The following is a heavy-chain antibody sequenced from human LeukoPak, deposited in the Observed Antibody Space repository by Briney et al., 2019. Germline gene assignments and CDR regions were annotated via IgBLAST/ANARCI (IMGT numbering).Heavy chain of an antibody. CDR2: IYYSGST. J-gene: IGHJ4*02. CDR3: ARDSGYSYGYDY. V-gene: IGHV4-59*01. D-gene: IGHD5-18*01. CDR1: GGSISSYY. Sequence: PSETLSLTCTVSGGSISSYYWSWIRQPPGKGLEWIGYIYYSGSTNYNPSLKSRVTISVDTSKNQFSLKLSSVTAADTAVYYCARDSGYSYGYDYWGQGTLATVSS.